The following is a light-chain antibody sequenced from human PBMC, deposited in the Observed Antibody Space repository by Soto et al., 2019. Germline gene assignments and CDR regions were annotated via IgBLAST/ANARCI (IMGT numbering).Light chain of an antibody. CDR3: QQYGSSGRT. Sequence: EIVMTQSPATLSVSPVERSTLSFITSQSVSSNYLAWYQQKPGQAPRLLIYGASSRATGIPDRFSGSGSGTDFTLTISRLEPEDFAVYYCQQYGSSGRTFGQGTKVDIK. J-gene: IGKJ1*01. CDR2: GAS. V-gene: IGKV3-20*01. CDR1: QSVSSNY.